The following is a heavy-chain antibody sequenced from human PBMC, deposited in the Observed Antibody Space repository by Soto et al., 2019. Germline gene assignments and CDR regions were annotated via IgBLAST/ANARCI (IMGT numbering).Heavy chain of an antibody. D-gene: IGHD2-15*01. Sequence: QGQLQQWGAGLLKPSETLSLTCAVYGGSFSGYYWSWIRQPPGKGLEWIGEINHSGSTNYDPSLKSRVTISVDTSKNQFSLKLSSVTAADTAVYYCARAAPRYCSGGSCYSGRDCWGQGTLVTVSS. CDR3: ARAAPRYCSGGSCYSGRDC. CDR1: GGSFSGYY. CDR2: INHSGST. V-gene: IGHV4-34*01. J-gene: IGHJ4*02.